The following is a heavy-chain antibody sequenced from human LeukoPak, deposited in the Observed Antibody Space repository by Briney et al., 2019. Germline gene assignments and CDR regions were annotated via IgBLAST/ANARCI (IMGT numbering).Heavy chain of an antibody. J-gene: IGHJ4*02. D-gene: IGHD1-26*01. Sequence: GGSLRLYCAASGFTFSDHFLDWVRQAPGKGLEWVGRTRNKANSYITEYAASVKGRFTISRDDSKNSLYLQMSSLKTDDTAMYYCASIRGTFGYWGQGTLVTVSS. CDR2: TRNKANSYIT. V-gene: IGHV3-72*01. CDR3: ASIRGTFGY. CDR1: GFTFSDHF.